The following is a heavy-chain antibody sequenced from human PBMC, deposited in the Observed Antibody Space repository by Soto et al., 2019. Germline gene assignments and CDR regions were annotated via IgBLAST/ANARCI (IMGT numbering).Heavy chain of an antibody. D-gene: IGHD5-18*01. CDR3: ARQIYASDTGPNFQYCFDS. J-gene: IGHJ4*02. CDR2: FDLSDSQT. V-gene: IGHV5-10-1*01. CDR1: VYSFACYW. Sequence: GEAPEIACWGSVYSFACYWIAWVRQKSRKGLEWMGWFDLSDSQTYYSTSLRGHVHLPDTEFITTVFLPWRRLRRSDTAMYYCARQIYASDTGPNFQYCFDSWGQGTPVTVSS.